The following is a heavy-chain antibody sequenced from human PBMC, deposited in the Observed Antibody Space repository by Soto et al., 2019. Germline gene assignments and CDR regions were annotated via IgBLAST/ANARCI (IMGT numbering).Heavy chain of an antibody. Sequence: VKVSCKASGYTFINYGISWVRQAPGQGLEWMGWISAYNDNTNYAQKLQGRVTMTTDTSTSTAYMELRSLRSDDTAVYYCARDQGSTSWNLDYWGQGTLVTVSS. CDR1: GYTFINYG. CDR3: ARDQGSTSWNLDY. D-gene: IGHD2-2*01. V-gene: IGHV1-18*01. J-gene: IGHJ4*02. CDR2: ISAYNDNT.